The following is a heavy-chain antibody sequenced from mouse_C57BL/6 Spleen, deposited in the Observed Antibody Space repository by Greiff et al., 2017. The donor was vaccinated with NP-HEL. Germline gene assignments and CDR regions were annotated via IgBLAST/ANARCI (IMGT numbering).Heavy chain of an antibody. J-gene: IGHJ4*01. D-gene: IGHD1-1*01. V-gene: IGHV5-6*01. CDR2: ISSGGSYT. Sequence: EVKLVESGGDLVKPGGSLKLSCAASGFTFSSYGMSWVRQTPDKRLEWVATISSGGSYTYYPDSVKGRFTISRDNAKNTLYLQMSSLKSEDTAMYYCAREATVVANGRAMDYWGQGTSVTVSS. CDR1: GFTFSSYG. CDR3: AREATVVANGRAMDY.